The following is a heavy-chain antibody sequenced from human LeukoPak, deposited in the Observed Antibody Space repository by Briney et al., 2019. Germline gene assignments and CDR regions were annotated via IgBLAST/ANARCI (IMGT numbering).Heavy chain of an antibody. CDR2: VKGDGRTT. Sequence: PGGSLRLSCAASGLTFSDFWMRWVGQPPGKGGGWVALVKGDGRTTIYADSVKGRFTISRHNAKNTLYLQMNSLRADDSGVYYCATGHSYGYDYWGQGVLVTVSS. CDR1: GLTFSDFW. J-gene: IGHJ4*02. V-gene: IGHV3-74*01. D-gene: IGHD5-18*01. CDR3: ATGHSYGYDY.